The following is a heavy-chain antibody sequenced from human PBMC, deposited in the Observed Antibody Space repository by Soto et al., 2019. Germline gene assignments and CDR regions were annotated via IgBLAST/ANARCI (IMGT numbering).Heavy chain of an antibody. CDR2: ISGSGGST. CDR1: GFTFSSYA. J-gene: IGHJ4*02. Sequence: GGSLRLSCAASGFTFSSYAMSWVRQAPGKGLEWVSAISGSGGSTYYADSVKGRFTISRDNSKNTLYLQMNSLRAEDTAVYYCAKGYEELSLPETFDYWGQGTLVTVSS. D-gene: IGHD3-16*02. V-gene: IGHV3-23*01. CDR3: AKGYEELSLPETFDY.